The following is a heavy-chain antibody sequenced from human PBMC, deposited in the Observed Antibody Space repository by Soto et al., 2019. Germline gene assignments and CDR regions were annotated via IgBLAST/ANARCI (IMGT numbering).Heavy chain of an antibody. V-gene: IGHV3-15*01. D-gene: IGHD3-22*01. CDR3: TTVGYYDSSGLFSGY. CDR2: NKSKPDGGTT. J-gene: IGHJ4*02. Sequence: GSLRLSCAASGFTFSNAWMSWVRQAPGKGLECVGRNKSKPDGGTTDYAAPVKGRFTISRDDSKNTLYLQMNSLKTEDTAVYYCTTVGYYDSSGLFSGYWGQGTLVTVSS. CDR1: GFTFSNAW.